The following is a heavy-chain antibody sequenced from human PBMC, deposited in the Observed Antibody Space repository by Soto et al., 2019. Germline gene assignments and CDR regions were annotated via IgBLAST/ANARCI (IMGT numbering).Heavy chain of an antibody. CDR1: GFTFSSYS. V-gene: IGHV3-21*01. CDR2: ISSSSSYI. Sequence: PGGSLRLSCAASGFTFSSYSMNWVRQAPGKGLEWVSSISSSSSYIYYADSVKGRFTISRDNAKNSLYLQMNSLRAEDTAVYYCARDRYDSSGYYRGWFDPWGQGTLVTVSS. D-gene: IGHD3-22*01. CDR3: ARDRYDSSGYYRGWFDP. J-gene: IGHJ5*02.